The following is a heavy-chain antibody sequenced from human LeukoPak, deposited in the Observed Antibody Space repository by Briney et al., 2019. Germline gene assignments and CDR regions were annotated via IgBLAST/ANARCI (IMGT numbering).Heavy chain of an antibody. Sequence: PGESLTLSCAPSGFTLNSHALSWVRQAPAKQLQWVSAISGSGGSTSHAASVKGGFTISRDNSKNTLYLQMNSLRAEDTAVYYCAKDGKVLTEFAAGPRPTLDGGQGTLVTVSS. J-gene: IGHJ4*02. CDR3: AKDGKVLTEFAAGPRPTLD. CDR1: GFTLNSHA. CDR2: ISGSGGST. D-gene: IGHD6-6*01. V-gene: IGHV3-23*01.